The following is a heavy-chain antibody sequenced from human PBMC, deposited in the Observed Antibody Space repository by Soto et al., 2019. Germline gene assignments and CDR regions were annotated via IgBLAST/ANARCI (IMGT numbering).Heavy chain of an antibody. CDR2: IYPDDSDT. V-gene: IGHV5-51*01. J-gene: IGHJ4*02. CDR1: GYSFTRYW. CDR3: ARYYDSGTVLDY. D-gene: IGHD3-10*01. Sequence: GESQKISCKGSGYSFTRYWIGWVRQMTGKGLEWMGIIYPDDSDTTYSPSFQGQVTISADKSISTAYLQWSSLEASDTAMYDCARYYDSGTVLDYWGQGTLVTVS.